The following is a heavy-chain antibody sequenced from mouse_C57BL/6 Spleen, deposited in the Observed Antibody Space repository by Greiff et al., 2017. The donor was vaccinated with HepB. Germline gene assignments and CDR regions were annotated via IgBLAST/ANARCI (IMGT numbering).Heavy chain of an antibody. V-gene: IGHV1-52*01. CDR1: GYTFTSYW. CDR2: IDPSDSET. D-gene: IGHD2-4*01. J-gene: IGHJ3*01. CDR3: ARRGYDYDDGGFAY. Sequence: QVQLQQPGAELVRPGSSVKLSCKASGYTFTSYWMHWVKQRPIQGLEWIGNIDPSDSETHYNQKFQDKATLTVDKSSSTAYMQLSSLTSEDSAVYYCARRGYDYDDGGFAYWGQGTLVTVSA.